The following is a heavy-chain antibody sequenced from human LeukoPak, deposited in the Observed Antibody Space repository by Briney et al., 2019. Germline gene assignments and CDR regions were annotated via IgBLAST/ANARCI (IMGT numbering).Heavy chain of an antibody. D-gene: IGHD5-24*01. CDR1: GFTFSTYD. Sequence: GGSLRLSCTASGFTFSTYDMSWVRQAPGKGLEWVSTVRVNGRSTFYADSVKGRFTISRDNSKNTLYLQMNSLRAEDTAVYYCAKTVEMATITNYFDYWGQGTLVTVSS. J-gene: IGHJ4*02. V-gene: IGHV3-23*01. CDR3: AKTVEMATITNYFDY. CDR2: VRVNGRST.